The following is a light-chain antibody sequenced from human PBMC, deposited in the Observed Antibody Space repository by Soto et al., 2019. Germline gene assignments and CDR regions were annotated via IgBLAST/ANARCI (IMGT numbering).Light chain of an antibody. CDR1: SSDVGFYNF. J-gene: IGLJ1*01. Sequence: ALTQPPSASGSPGQSLTISCTGTSSDVGFYNFVSWYQQRPGKAPKLVIYEVTKRPSGVPDRFSGSKSGSTASLTVSGLQADDEADYYCASYAGTRLFVCGSGTKGTVL. CDR3: ASYAGTRLFV. V-gene: IGLV2-8*01. CDR2: EVT.